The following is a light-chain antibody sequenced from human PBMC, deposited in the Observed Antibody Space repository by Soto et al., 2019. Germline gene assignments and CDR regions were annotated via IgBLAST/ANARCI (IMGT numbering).Light chain of an antibody. V-gene: IGKV1-5*01. J-gene: IGKJ1*01. CDR3: PEYESYPPWT. CDR1: QSISSW. Sequence: DIQMTQTPSALSASVGDRATITCRASQSISSWLAWYQQKPGKAPKLLIYDASTLQSGVPSRYSGSGSGTEFTLTISNLQPDDFATHYWPEYESYPPWTFGQRSKV. CDR2: DAS.